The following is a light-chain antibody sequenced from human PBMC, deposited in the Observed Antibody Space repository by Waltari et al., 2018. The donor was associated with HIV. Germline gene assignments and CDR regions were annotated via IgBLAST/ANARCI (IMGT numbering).Light chain of an antibody. J-gene: IGLJ3*02. CDR3: YSTDSSGNHGV. V-gene: IGLV3-10*01. CDR1: ALPKKY. Sequence: SFELPQPPSVSVSTGQTARITCSGDALPKKYASWYQQKSGQAPVLVIYEDSKRPSGIPERFSGSSSGTMATLTISGAQVEDEADYYCYSTDSSGNHGVFGGGTQLTVL. CDR2: EDS.